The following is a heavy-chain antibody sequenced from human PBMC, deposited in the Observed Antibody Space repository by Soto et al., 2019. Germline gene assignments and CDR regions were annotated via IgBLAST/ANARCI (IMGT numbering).Heavy chain of an antibody. J-gene: IGHJ6*03. CDR2: ISGSGGST. CDR3: AKVGGDILTGYYLHYYYYMDV. V-gene: IGHV3-23*01. Sequence: GGSLRLSCAASGFTFSSYAMSWVRQAPGKGLECVSVISGSGGSTYYADSVKGRFTISRDNAKNTRYLQMNSLRAEDTAVYYCAKVGGDILTGYYLHYYYYMDVWGKGTTVTVSS. D-gene: IGHD3-9*01. CDR1: GFTFSSYA.